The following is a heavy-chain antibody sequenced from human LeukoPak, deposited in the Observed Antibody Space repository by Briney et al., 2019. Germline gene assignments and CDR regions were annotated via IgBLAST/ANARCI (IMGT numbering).Heavy chain of an antibody. CDR2: ISSGGSTI. CDR1: GFTFSSYE. Sequence: PGGSLRLSCAASGFTFSSYEMNWVRQAPGKGLEWVSYISSGGSTIYYADSVKGRFTISRDNAKNSLYLQMNSLRAEDTAVYYCAKGKDSVAGATNDYWGQGTLVTVSS. D-gene: IGHD6-19*01. CDR3: AKGKDSVAGATNDY. J-gene: IGHJ4*02. V-gene: IGHV3-48*03.